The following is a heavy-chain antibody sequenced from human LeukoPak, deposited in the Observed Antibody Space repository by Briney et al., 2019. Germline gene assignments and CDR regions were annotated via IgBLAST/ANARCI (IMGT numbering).Heavy chain of an antibody. CDR2: ISWKSGSI. D-gene: IGHD3-22*01. CDR1: GFTFEDYA. V-gene: IGHV3-9*01. Sequence: GGSLRLSCAASGFTFEDYAMQWVRQAPGKGLEWVSGISWKSGSIGYADSVKGRFTISRDDAKNSLYLQMNSLRAEDTALYYCAKGAETYYYDSSGYYQYYFDYWGQGTLVTVSS. CDR3: AKGAETYYYDSSGYYQYYFDY. J-gene: IGHJ4*02.